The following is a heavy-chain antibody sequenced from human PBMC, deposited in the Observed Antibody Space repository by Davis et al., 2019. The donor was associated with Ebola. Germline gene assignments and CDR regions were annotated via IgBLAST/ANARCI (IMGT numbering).Heavy chain of an antibody. Sequence: ESPKTPCAASGFTFSGYLMHWVRQAPGKGLVWVANIKQDGSEKYYVDSVKGRFTISRDNSKNTLYLQMNSLRAEDTAVYYCAKDRAAVADWYFDLWGRGTLVTVSS. V-gene: IGHV3-7*03. J-gene: IGHJ2*01. CDR2: IKQDGSEK. D-gene: IGHD6-19*01. CDR1: GFTFSGYL. CDR3: AKDRAAVADWYFDL.